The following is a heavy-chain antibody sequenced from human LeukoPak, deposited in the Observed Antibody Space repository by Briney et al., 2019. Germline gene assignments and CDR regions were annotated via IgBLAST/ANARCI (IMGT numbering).Heavy chain of an antibody. CDR3: ARDSGDY. CDR2: ISSNGGST. V-gene: IGHV3-64*01. Sequence: PGGSLRLSCAASGFTFSSYATHWVRQAPGKGLEYVSAISSNGGSTYYANSVKGRFTISRDNSKNTLYLQMGSLRAEDMAVYYCARDSGDYWGQGTLVTVSS. J-gene: IGHJ4*02. CDR1: GFTFSSYA. D-gene: IGHD3-10*01.